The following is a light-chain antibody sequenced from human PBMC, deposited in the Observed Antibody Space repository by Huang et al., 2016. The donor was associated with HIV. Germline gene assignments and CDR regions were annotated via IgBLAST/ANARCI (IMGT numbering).Light chain of an antibody. CDR1: QRISSY. V-gene: IGKV3-11*01. J-gene: IGKJ4*01. CDR3: QQRSNLGT. CDR2: DAS. Sequence: EIVLTQSPATLSLSPGDRATLSCRASQRISSYLAWYQQKPGQAPRLLIYDASNRATGIPARFSGSGSGTDFTLNISSLEPEDFAIYYCQQRSNLGTFGGGTKVEIK.